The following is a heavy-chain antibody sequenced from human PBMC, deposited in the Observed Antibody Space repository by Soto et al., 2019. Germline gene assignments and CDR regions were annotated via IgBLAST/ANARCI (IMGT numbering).Heavy chain of an antibody. CDR3: ARVLYSSSWYYFDY. D-gene: IGHD6-13*01. CDR1: GGSISSYY. Sequence: SETLSLTCTVSGGSISSYYWSWIRQPPGKGLEWIGYIYYSGSTNYNPSLKSRVTISVDTSKNQFSLKLSSVTAADTAVYYCARVLYSSSWYYFDYWGQGPLVTVSS. V-gene: IGHV4-59*01. J-gene: IGHJ4*02. CDR2: IYYSGST.